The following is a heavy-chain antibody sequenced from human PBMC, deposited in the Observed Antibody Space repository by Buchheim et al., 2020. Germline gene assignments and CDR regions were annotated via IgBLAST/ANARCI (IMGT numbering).Heavy chain of an antibody. V-gene: IGHV3-7*01. CDR2: MMQDGTEK. D-gene: IGHD6-19*01. CDR1: GFTLSNYW. Sequence: EVQLVESGGGLVQPGGSLRLSCAASGFTLSNYWLRWVRQAPGKGLEWVANMMQDGTEKYYVDSLKGRFTISRDNAKNSLYLQMNSLRAEDTAVYYCARGRYSSGWYFDYWGQGIL. CDR3: ARGRYSSGWYFDY. J-gene: IGHJ4*02.